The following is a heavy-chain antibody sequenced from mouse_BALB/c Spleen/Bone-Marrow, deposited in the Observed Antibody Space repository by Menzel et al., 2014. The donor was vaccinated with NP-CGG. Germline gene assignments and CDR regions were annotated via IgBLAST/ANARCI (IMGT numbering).Heavy chain of an antibody. CDR2: IDPANGNT. CDR3: ASYYRYSFDY. CDR1: GFNIKDTY. D-gene: IGHD2-14*01. J-gene: IGHJ2*01. V-gene: IGHV14-3*02. Sequence: VQLQQSGAELVKPGASVKLSCTGSGFNIKDTYMHWVKQSPEQGLEWIGRIDPANGNTKYDPKFQGKATITADTSSSTAYLQLSSLTSEDTAVYYCASYYRYSFDYWGQGTTLTVSS.